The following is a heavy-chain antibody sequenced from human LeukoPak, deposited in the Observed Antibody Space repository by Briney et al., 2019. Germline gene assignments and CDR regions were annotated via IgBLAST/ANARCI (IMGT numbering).Heavy chain of an antibody. D-gene: IGHD3-10*01. CDR1: GFTFSASA. V-gene: IGHV3-64D*09. CDR3: VGVRWFGGSNWFDP. J-gene: IGHJ5*02. CDR2: ISSNGGST. Sequence: GGSLRLSCSASGFTFSASAMHWVRQAPGKGLEYVSAISSNGGSTYYADSVKGRFTISRDNSKNTLHLQMSSLRAEDTAVYYCVGVRWFGGSNWFDPWGQGTLVTVSS.